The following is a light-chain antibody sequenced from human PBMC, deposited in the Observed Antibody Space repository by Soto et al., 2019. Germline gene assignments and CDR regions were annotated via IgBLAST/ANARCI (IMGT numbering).Light chain of an antibody. CDR1: QIVSSN. CDR2: GAS. Sequence: EILMTQSPATLSVSPGERATLSCRASQIVSSNLAWYQQKPAQAPRLLIYGASTRATGIPARFSGSGYGTDFTLTVSRVEPEDFAVYYCQPYNSSPRTFGKGSKVDNK. CDR3: QPYNSSPRT. J-gene: IGKJ1*01. V-gene: IGKV3-15*01.